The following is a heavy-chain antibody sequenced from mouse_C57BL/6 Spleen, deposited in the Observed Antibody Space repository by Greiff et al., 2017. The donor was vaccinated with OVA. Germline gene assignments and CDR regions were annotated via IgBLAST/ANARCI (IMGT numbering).Heavy chain of an antibody. V-gene: IGHV3-5*01. CDR1: GISITTGNYR. CDR2: IYYSGTI. CDR3: ARADSSGYLFDY. Sequence: VQLKESGPGLVKPSQTVFLTCTVTGISITTGNYRWSWIRQFPGNKLEWIGYIYYSGTITYNPSLTSRTTITRDTPKNQFFLEMNSLTAEDTATYYCARADSSGYLFDYWGQGTTLTVSS. J-gene: IGHJ2*01. D-gene: IGHD3-2*02.